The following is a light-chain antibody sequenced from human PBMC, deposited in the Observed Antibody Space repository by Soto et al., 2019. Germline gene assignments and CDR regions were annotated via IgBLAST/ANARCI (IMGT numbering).Light chain of an antibody. Sequence: DIQMTQSPSSLSASVGDRVTMXXRASQSISSWLAWYQQKPEKAPKXMIYAASSLQSGVPSRFNGSGAGTDFTLTISNLQPEDFATYYCQQYDKFPITFGQGTRLEIK. CDR2: AAS. J-gene: IGKJ5*01. CDR3: QQYDKFPIT. V-gene: IGKV1D-16*01. CDR1: QSISSW.